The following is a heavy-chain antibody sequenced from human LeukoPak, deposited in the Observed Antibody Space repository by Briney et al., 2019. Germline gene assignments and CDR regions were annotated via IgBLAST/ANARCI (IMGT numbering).Heavy chain of an antibody. D-gene: IGHD6-13*01. Sequence: PSESLSLTCAVYGGSFTGYYWSWIRQPPGKGLEWIGEINHSGSTNYHPSLKSRVTVSLDTSKNQLSRKLSSVTAADTAVYYCAVWSAGTWHWLDPWGQGTLVTVSS. V-gene: IGHV4-34*01. CDR3: AVWSAGTWHWLDP. CDR2: INHSGST. CDR1: GGSFTGYY. J-gene: IGHJ5*02.